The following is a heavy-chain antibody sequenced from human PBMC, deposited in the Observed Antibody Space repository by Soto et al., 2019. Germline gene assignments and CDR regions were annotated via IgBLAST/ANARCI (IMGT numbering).Heavy chain of an antibody. CDR3: SSSGDFWSGYYGPPSYMAV. D-gene: IGHD3-3*01. CDR1: GFTFSSYS. V-gene: IGHV3-21*01. CDR2: ISSSSSYI. J-gene: IGHJ6*03. Sequence: GGSLRLSCAASGFTFSSYSMNWVRQAPGKGLEWVSSISSSSSYIYYADSVKGRFTISRDNAKNSLYLQMNSLRAEDTAVYYCSSSGDFWSGYYGPPSYMAVWGKGTTVTVSS.